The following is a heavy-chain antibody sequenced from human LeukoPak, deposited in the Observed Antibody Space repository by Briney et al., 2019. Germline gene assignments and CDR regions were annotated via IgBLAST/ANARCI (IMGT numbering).Heavy chain of an antibody. CDR2: IKYYGGEK. CDR3: ASALPADHFDF. CDR1: GFTFSNYW. J-gene: IGHJ4*02. Sequence: GGSLRLSCAASGFTFSNYWMSWVRQAPGKGLEWVANIKYYGGEKYYADSVRGRFTISRDNAKSSLYLQMNSLRAEDTAVYYCASALPADHFDFWGQGTPGTVSS. V-gene: IGHV3-7*01. D-gene: IGHD1-14*01.